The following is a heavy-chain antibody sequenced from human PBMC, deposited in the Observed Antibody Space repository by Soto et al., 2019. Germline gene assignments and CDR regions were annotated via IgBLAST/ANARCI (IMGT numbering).Heavy chain of an antibody. Sequence: QVQLVQSGAEVKKPGASVKVSCKDSGYTFTNYPMHWVRQAPGQRLEWMGWINADNINTKYSQKFQGRVTLTRDTSASTVYMELSSLRSEDTAMYYCARDSNWADYWGQGTLVTVSS. V-gene: IGHV1-3*01. CDR3: ARDSNWADY. CDR1: GYTFTNYP. CDR2: INADNINT. J-gene: IGHJ4*02. D-gene: IGHD6-13*01.